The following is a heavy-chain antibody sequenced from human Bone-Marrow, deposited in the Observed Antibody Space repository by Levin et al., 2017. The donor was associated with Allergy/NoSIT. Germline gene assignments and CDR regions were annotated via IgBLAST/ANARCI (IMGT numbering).Heavy chain of an antibody. D-gene: IGHD2-15*01. CDR2: IIPIFGTA. CDR3: ARSVAPFVGRFDP. CDR1: GGTFSSYA. V-gene: IGHV1-69*13. Sequence: GASVKVSCKASGGTFSSYAISWVRQAPGQGLEWMGGIIPIFGTANYAQKFQGRVTITADESTSTAYMELSSLRSEDTAVYYCARSVAPFVGRFDPWGQGTLVTVSS. J-gene: IGHJ5*02.